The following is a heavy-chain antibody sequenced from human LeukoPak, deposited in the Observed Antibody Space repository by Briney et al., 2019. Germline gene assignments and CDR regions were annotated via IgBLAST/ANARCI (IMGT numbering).Heavy chain of an antibody. Sequence: GRSLRLSCAASGFTFDDYAMHWVRQAPGKGLEWVSGISWNSGSIGYADSVKGRFTISRDNSKNTLYLQMNSLRAEDTAVYYCARDSATVDAFDIWGQGTMVTVSS. V-gene: IGHV3-9*01. CDR1: GFTFDDYA. J-gene: IGHJ3*02. D-gene: IGHD4-17*01. CDR3: ARDSATVDAFDI. CDR2: ISWNSGSI.